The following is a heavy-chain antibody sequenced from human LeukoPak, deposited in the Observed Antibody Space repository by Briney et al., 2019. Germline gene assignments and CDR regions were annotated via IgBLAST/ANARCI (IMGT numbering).Heavy chain of an antibody. CDR1: GGSINSGGYY. CDR2: IYYSGST. CDR3: ARAYYYDSSGYITDY. V-gene: IGHV4-31*03. D-gene: IGHD3-22*01. J-gene: IGHJ4*02. Sequence: SQTLSLTCTVSGGSINSGGYYWSWIRQHPGKGLEWIGYIYYSGSTYYNPSLKSRVTISVDTSKHQFSLKLSSVTAADTAVYYCARAYYYDSSGYITDYWGQGTLVTVSS.